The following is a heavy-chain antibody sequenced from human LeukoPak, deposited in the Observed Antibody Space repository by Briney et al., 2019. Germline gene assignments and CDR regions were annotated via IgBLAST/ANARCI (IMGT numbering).Heavy chain of an antibody. CDR1: GYTFTSYG. J-gene: IGHJ4*02. D-gene: IGHD6-19*01. V-gene: IGHV1-18*04. Sequence: ASVKVSCKASGYTFTSYGISWVRQAPGQGLEWMGWISAYNGNTNYAQKLQGRVTMTTDTSTSTAYMELRSLRAEDTAVYFCAKDVVPDSGWDLDHWGQGTLVTVSS. CDR3: AKDVVPDSGWDLDH. CDR2: ISAYNGNT.